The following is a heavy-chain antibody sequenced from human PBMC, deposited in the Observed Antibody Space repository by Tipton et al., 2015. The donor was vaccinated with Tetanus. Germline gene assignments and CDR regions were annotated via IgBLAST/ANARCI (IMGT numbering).Heavy chain of an antibody. CDR1: GGTFSNYV. D-gene: IGHD3-10*01. CDR3: ARWGDASGSTNLYAFDI. V-gene: IGHV1-69*01. J-gene: IGHJ3*02. Sequence: QVQLVQSGPEVKKPGSSVKVSCKSSGGTFSNYVFNWVRLAPGQGLEWMGGFSPIFRRPNYAQKFQARVTIRADESTSTAYMELRSLTSADTAVYYCARWGDASGSTNLYAFDIWGQGTMVSVSS. CDR2: FSPIFRRP.